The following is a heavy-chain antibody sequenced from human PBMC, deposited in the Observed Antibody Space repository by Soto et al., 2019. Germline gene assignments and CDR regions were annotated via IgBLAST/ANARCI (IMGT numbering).Heavy chain of an antibody. J-gene: IGHJ4*02. D-gene: IGHD2-2*01. CDR2: IKQDGSEE. Sequence: EVQLVESGGGLVQPGGSLRLSCAAPGFTFSTYWMSWVRQAPGKGLEWVANIKQDGSEEYYVDSVKGRFTISRDNGKNSLYRQSNSLRVADTALEYWARTGGSFYAWDYWGRGTLGIVSS. V-gene: IGHV3-7*04. CDR3: ARTGGSFYAWDY. CDR1: GFTFSTYW.